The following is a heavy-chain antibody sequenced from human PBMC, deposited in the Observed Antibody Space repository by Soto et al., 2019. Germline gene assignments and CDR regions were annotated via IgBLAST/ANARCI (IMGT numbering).Heavy chain of an antibody. CDR1: GYTFTSYY. CDR3: ARVHYTSSSNGPYYYGMDV. D-gene: IGHD6-13*01. V-gene: IGHV1-46*03. CDR2: INPSGGST. J-gene: IGHJ6*02. Sequence: EASVKVSCKASGYTFTSYYMHWVRQAPGQGLEWMGIINPSGGSTSYAQKFQGRVTMTRDTSTSTVYMELSSLRSEDTAVFYCARVHYTSSSNGPYYYGMDVWGQGTTVTVSS.